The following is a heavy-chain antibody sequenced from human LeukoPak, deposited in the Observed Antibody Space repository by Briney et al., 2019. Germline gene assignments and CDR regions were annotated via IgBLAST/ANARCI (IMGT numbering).Heavy chain of an antibody. Sequence: SETLSLTCAVYGGSFSGYYWSWIRQPPGKGLEWIGEINHSGSTNYNPSLKSRVTISVDTSKNQFSLKLSSVTAADTAVYCCARLSGCSSTSCYYNYYYYYYYMDVWGKGTTSPSP. CDR3: ARLSGCSSTSCYYNYYYYYYYMDV. V-gene: IGHV4-34*01. D-gene: IGHD2-2*01. J-gene: IGHJ6*03. CDR1: GGSFSGYY. CDR2: INHSGST.